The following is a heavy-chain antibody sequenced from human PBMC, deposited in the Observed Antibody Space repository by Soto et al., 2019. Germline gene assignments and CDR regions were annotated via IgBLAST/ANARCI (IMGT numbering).Heavy chain of an antibody. Sequence: EVQLVESGGGLVKPGGSLRLSCAASGFTFSSYSMNWVRQAPGKGLEWVSSISSSSSYIYYADSVKGRFTISRDNAQNSLYLQMNSLRAEDTAVYYCARPTTMVRGVITNWFDPWGQGTLVTVSS. CDR2: ISSSSSYI. CDR1: GFTFSSYS. CDR3: ARPTTMVRGVITNWFDP. J-gene: IGHJ5*02. D-gene: IGHD3-10*01. V-gene: IGHV3-21*01.